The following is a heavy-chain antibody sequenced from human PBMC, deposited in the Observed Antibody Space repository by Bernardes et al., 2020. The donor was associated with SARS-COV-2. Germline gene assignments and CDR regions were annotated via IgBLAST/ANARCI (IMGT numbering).Heavy chain of an antibody. V-gene: IGHV1-24*01. D-gene: IGHD4-17*01. Sequence: ASVKVSCKVSGYTLTELSMHWVRQAPGKGLEWMGGFDPEDGETIYAQKFQGRVTMTEDTSTDTAYMELSSLRSEDTAVYYCATDYGDLQLAAFDIWGQGTMVTVSS. CDR3: ATDYGDLQLAAFDI. CDR2: FDPEDGET. CDR1: GYTLTELS. J-gene: IGHJ3*02.